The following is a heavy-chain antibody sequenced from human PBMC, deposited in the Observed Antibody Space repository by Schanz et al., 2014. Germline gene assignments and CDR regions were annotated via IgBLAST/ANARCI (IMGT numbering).Heavy chain of an antibody. D-gene: IGHD3-10*01. J-gene: IGHJ4*02. V-gene: IGHV3-21*04. CDR1: GFAFSSFA. CDR3: VRDELLWFGEVLSLDY. Sequence: EVQLMESGGGLVKPGGSLRLSCVASGFAFSSFAMTWVRQAPGRGLEWVSSISTSGTYMYIADSLKGRLTISRDDAKNSLFLQMNSLRPEDTALYYCVRDELLWFGEVLSLDYWGQGALVTVSS. CDR2: ISTSGTYM.